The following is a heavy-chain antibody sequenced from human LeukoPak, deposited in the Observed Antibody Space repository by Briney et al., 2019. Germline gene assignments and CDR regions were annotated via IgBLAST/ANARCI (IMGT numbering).Heavy chain of an antibody. V-gene: IGHV3-48*01. D-gene: IGHD6-19*01. Sequence: GGSLRLSCAASGFTFRSYSMNWVRQAPGKGLEWVSSISSSSSTIYYADSVKGRFTISRDNAKNSLYLQMNSLRAEDTAVYYCAREGASSGWYRRGNAFDIWGQGTMVTVSS. CDR2: ISSSSSTI. J-gene: IGHJ3*02. CDR1: GFTFRSYS. CDR3: AREGASSGWYRRGNAFDI.